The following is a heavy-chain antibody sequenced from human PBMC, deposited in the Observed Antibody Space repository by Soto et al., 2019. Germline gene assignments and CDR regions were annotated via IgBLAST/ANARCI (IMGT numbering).Heavy chain of an antibody. V-gene: IGHV3-9*01. D-gene: IGHD6-19*01. Sequence: DVQLVESGGGLVQPGRSLRLSCAASGFTFDDYAMHWVRQAPGKGLEWVSGISWNSGSIGYADSVKGRCTISRDNAKSSLYLEMSSLRAEDTALYYCAKDIGYSSGFGAFDIWGRGTMVTVSS. J-gene: IGHJ3*02. CDR2: ISWNSGSI. CDR1: GFTFDDYA. CDR3: AKDIGYSSGFGAFDI.